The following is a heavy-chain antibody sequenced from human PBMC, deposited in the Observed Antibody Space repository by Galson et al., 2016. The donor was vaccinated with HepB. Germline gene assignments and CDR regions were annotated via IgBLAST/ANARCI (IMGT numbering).Heavy chain of an antibody. CDR1: GGSINTSY. CDR3: ARLRHAYTYYFDY. V-gene: IGHV4-59*08. J-gene: IGHJ4*02. CDR2: IYYSGSP. D-gene: IGHD5-24*01. Sequence: SETLSLTCTVSGGSINTSYGSWIRQPPGKGLEWIGYIYYSGSPNYNPSLKSRVTMSIDTSKNQFSLRLNSLTAADTAVYYCARLRHAYTYYFDYWGQGALVAVAS.